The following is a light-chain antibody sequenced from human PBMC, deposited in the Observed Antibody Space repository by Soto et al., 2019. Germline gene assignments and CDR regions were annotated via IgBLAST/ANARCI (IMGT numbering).Light chain of an antibody. V-gene: IGLV2-14*03. CDR1: SSDVGSYNY. CDR3: TSYTGSSTPYV. Sequence: QSALTQPASVSGSPGQSIAISCTGTSSDVGSYNYVSWYQQHPDKAPKLIIYDDSNRPSGVSDRFSGSKSGNTASLTISGLQAEDEADYYCTSYTGSSTPYVFGVGTKLTVL. J-gene: IGLJ1*01. CDR2: DDS.